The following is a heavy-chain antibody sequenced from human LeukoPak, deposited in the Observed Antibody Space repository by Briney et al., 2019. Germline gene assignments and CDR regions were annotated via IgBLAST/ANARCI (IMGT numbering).Heavy chain of an antibody. V-gene: IGHV4-4*07. J-gene: IGHJ4*02. CDR2: IYTSGST. D-gene: IGHD1-26*01. CDR3: ARIGGTYYEYYFDY. Sequence: SETLSLTCTVSGGSISSYYWSWIRQPAGKRLEWIGRIYTSGSTNYNPSLKSRVTMSVDTSKNQFSLKLSSVTAADTAVYYCARIGGTYYEYYFDYWGQGTLVTVSS. CDR1: GGSISSYY.